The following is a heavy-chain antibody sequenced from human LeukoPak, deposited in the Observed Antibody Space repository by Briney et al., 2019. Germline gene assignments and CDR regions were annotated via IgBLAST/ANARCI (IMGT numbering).Heavy chain of an antibody. Sequence: ASVKVSCKASGYTLTSYGISWVRQAPGQGLEWMGWISAYNGNTNYAQKLQGRVTMTTDTSTSTAYMELRSLRSDDTAVYYCARVEDIVVVPAAILSPPYNWFVPWGQGTLVTVSS. J-gene: IGHJ5*02. CDR3: ARVEDIVVVPAAILSPPYNWFVP. CDR2: ISAYNGNT. V-gene: IGHV1-18*01. CDR1: GYTLTSYG. D-gene: IGHD2-2*02.